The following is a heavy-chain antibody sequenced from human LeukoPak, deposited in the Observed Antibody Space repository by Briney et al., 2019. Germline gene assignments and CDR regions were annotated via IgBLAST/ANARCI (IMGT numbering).Heavy chain of an antibody. D-gene: IGHD3-10*01. V-gene: IGHV3-7*01. Sequence: GESLRLSCAASEFTFSGFWMNWVRQAPGEGLQWVGNIRQDGRQTHYSDAVQGRFTISRDNAQKSLYLQMNSLGPEDTAVYYCARDGQSSRTFDYWGQGTLVTVSS. CDR2: IRQDGRQT. CDR3: ARDGQSSRTFDY. J-gene: IGHJ4*02. CDR1: EFTFSGFW.